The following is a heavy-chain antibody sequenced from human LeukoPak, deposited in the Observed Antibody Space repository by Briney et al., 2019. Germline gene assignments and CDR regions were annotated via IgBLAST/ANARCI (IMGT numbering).Heavy chain of an antibody. V-gene: IGHV4-39*07. J-gene: IGHJ4*02. CDR1: GGSISSYY. CDR3: VRDSRGIAADGG. D-gene: IGHD6-13*01. CDR2: IYYSGST. Sequence: SETLSLTCTVSGGSISSYYWGWIRQPPGKGLEWIGSIYYSGSTYYDPSLKSRVTISVDTSKNQFSLKMSSVTAADTAVYYCVRDSRGIAADGGWGQGTLVTVSS.